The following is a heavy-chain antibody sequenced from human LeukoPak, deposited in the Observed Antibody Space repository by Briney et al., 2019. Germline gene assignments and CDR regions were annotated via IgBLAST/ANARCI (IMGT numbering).Heavy chain of an antibody. Sequence: ASVKVSCKASGYTFTSYGISWVRQAPGQGLEWMGWISAYNGNTNYAQKLQGRVTMTTDTSTSTAYMELRSLRSDDTAVYYCARFLEGYSSSWYEVNWFDPWGQGTLVTVSS. D-gene: IGHD6-13*01. V-gene: IGHV1-18*01. CDR3: ARFLEGYSSSWYEVNWFDP. CDR2: ISAYNGNT. CDR1: GYTFTSYG. J-gene: IGHJ5*02.